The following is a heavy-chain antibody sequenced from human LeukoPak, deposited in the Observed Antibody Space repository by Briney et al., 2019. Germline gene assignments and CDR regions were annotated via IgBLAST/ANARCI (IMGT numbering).Heavy chain of an antibody. D-gene: IGHD2-15*01. CDR1: GFRFDDYA. CDR2: ISWNSGTR. Sequence: GRSLRLSCAASGFRFDDYAMHWVRQAPGKGLEWVSGISWNSGTRGYADSVKGRFTISRDNAKNSLYLQMNSLRDEDMALYYCAKDVSLGYCSGGSCSGHFDHWGQGTLVTVSS. J-gene: IGHJ4*02. V-gene: IGHV3-9*03. CDR3: AKDVSLGYCSGGSCSGHFDH.